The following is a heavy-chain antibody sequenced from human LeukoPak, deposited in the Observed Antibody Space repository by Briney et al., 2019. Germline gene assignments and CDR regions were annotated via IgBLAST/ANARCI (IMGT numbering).Heavy chain of an antibody. J-gene: IGHJ4*02. V-gene: IGHV4-39*01. D-gene: IGHD3-16*02. CDR3: ASLYDYVWGSYRRHFGY. CDR1: GGSISGSSYY. Sequence: SETLSLTCTVSGGSISGSSYYWGWIRQPPGKGLEWIGSIYYSGSTYYNPSLKSRVTISVDTSKNQFSLKLSSVTAADTAVYYCASLYDYVWGSYRRHFGYWGQGTLVTVSS. CDR2: IYYSGST.